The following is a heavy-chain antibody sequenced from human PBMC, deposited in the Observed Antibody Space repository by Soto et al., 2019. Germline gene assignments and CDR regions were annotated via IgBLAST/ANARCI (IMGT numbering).Heavy chain of an antibody. J-gene: IGHJ6*02. CDR2: INAGNGNT. CDR3: ARVRGIAAAGISYYYGMDV. D-gene: IGHD6-13*01. V-gene: IGHV1-3*01. Sequence: GASVKVSCKASGYTFTSYAMHWVRQAPGQRLEWMGWINAGNGNTKYSQKFQGRVTITRDTSASTAYMELSSLRSEDTAVYYCARVRGIAAAGISYYYGMDVWGQGTTVTVSS. CDR1: GYTFTSYA.